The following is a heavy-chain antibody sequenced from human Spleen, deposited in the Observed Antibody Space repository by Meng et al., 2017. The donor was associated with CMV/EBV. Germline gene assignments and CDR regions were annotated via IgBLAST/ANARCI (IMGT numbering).Heavy chain of an antibody. Sequence: GGSLRLSCAASGFTFSSYAMSWVRQAPGKGLEWVSYISSSGATIYYTDSVKGRFTISRDNANDSLYLEMNSLRAEDTATYYCAKVDYYHGIEVWGQGTTVTVSS. CDR1: GFTFSSYA. CDR3: AKVDYYHGIEV. V-gene: IGHV3-48*03. J-gene: IGHJ6*02. CDR2: ISSSGATI.